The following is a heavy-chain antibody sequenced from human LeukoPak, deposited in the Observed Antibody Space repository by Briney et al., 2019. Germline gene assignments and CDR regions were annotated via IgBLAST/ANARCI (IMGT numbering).Heavy chain of an antibody. CDR2: VFYGGIT. D-gene: IGHD3-3*01. CDR3: ASGTVFGVITPQYFHY. V-gene: IGHV4-59*11. J-gene: IGHJ4*02. Sequence: PSETLSLTCTVSAGSISTPYWHWIRQSPGKRLEWIGFVFYGGITNYNPSLKSRVTISLDTSKSQFSLKLTSVTAADTAVYYCASGTVFGVITPQYFHYWGQGTRVTVSS. CDR1: AGSISTPY.